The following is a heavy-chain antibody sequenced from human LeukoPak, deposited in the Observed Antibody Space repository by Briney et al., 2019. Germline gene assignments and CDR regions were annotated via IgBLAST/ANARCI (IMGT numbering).Heavy chain of an antibody. V-gene: IGHV1-69*06. CDR3: ASATYYYGFRRDNNWFDP. J-gene: IGHJ5*02. CDR2: IIPIFGTA. Sequence: GASVKVSCTASGGSFSSYAISWVRQSPGQGLEWMGGIIPIFGTANYAQKFQGRVTITADKSTSTAYMELSSLRSEETAVYYCASATYYYGFRRDNNWFDPWGHGTLVTVSS. D-gene: IGHD3-10*01. CDR1: GGSFSSYA.